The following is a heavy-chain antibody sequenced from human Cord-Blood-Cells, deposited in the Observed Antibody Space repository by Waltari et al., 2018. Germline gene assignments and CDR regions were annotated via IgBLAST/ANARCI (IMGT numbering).Heavy chain of an antibody. CDR1: GYTFTGYY. D-gene: IGHD6-13*01. CDR2: INPNSGGT. Sequence: QVQLVQSGAEVKKPGASVKVSCKASGYTFTGYYMHWVRQAPGQGLEWMGWINPNSGGTNYAQKFQGWVTMTRDTSISTAYMELSRLRSDDTAVYYCARDRGIAAAGIRDAFDIWGQGTMVTVSS. CDR3: ARDRGIAAAGIRDAFDI. V-gene: IGHV1-2*04. J-gene: IGHJ3*02.